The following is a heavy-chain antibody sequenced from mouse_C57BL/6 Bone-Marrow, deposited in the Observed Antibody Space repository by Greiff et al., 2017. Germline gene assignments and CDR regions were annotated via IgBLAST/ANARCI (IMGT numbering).Heavy chain of an antibody. J-gene: IGHJ3*01. CDR3: ARSARAWFAY. CDR2: IDPSDSDT. V-gene: IGHV1-69*01. Sequence: VQLQQPGAELVMPGASVKLSCKASGYTFTSYWMHWVKQRPGQGLEWIGEIDPSDSDTNYNQKFKGKSTLTVDKSSSTAYMQLSSLTSEDSAVYYCARSARAWFAYWGQGTLVTVSA. CDR1: GYTFTSYW.